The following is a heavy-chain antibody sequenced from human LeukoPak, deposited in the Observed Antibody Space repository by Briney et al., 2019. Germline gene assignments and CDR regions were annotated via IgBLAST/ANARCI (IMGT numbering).Heavy chain of an antibody. CDR2: INPNSGGT. Sequence: ASVKVSCKASGGTFSSYAISWVRQAPGQGLEWMGWINPNSGGTNYAQKFQGRVTMTRDTSISTAYMELSRLRSDDTAVYYCAREGFGFGELLRVGIDYWGQGTLVTVSS. J-gene: IGHJ4*02. CDR1: GGTFSSYA. CDR3: AREGFGFGELLRVGIDY. D-gene: IGHD3-10*01. V-gene: IGHV1-2*02.